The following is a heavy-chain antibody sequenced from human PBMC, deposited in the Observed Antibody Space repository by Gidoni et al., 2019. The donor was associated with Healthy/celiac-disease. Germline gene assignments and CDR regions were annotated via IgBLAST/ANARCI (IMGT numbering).Heavy chain of an antibody. CDR2: INPSGGST. Sequence: QVQLVQSGAAVKKPGASVKVSCKASGYTFTSSYMHWVRQAPGQGLEWMGIINPSGGSTSYAQKFQGRVTMTRDTSTSTVYMELSSLRSEDTAVYYCARDSYGFSARLGPVVTAPDYWGQGTLVTVSS. CDR1: GYTFTSSY. D-gene: IGHD3-16*01. CDR3: ARDSYGFSARLGPVVTAPDY. J-gene: IGHJ4*02. V-gene: IGHV1-46*01.